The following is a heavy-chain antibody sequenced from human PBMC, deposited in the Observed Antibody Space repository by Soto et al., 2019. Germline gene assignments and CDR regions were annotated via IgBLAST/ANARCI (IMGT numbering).Heavy chain of an antibody. Sequence: TDTLSLTCTVSGGAISXYXXSXXXXXPGKGLEWIGYIYYSGSTTYNPSLKRRVTISVDTSKNQFSLKLSSVTAADTAVYYRARDESSSSEDWFDPWGQGTLVTVSS. J-gene: IGHJ5*02. CDR2: IYYSGST. CDR3: ARDESSSSEDWFDP. CDR1: GGAISXYX. D-gene: IGHD6-6*01. V-gene: IGHV4-59*12.